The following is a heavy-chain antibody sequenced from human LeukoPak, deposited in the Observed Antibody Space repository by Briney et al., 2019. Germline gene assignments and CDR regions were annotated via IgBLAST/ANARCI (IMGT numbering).Heavy chain of an antibody. D-gene: IGHD3-9*01. CDR2: IYTSGST. Sequence: PSETLSLTCTVSGGSISSYYWSWIRQPAGKGLEWIGRIYTSGSTNYNPSLKSRVTMSVDTSKNQFSLKLSSVTAADTAVYYCAKGPDVLRYFDWLSTLYYFDYWGQGTLVTVSS. CDR3: AKGPDVLRYFDWLSTLYYFDY. CDR1: GGSISSYY. J-gene: IGHJ4*02. V-gene: IGHV4-4*07.